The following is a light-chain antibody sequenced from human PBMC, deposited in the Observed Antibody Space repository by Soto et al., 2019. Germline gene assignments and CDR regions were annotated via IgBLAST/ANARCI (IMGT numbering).Light chain of an antibody. Sequence: SHELTQPPSVSVSPGQTATITCSGDKLGDKYGTWYQQKPGQSPVLVIYQNSKRPSGIPERFSGSNSGNTATLTISGTQTMDEADYYCQAWDSSTVVFGGGTKLTVL. CDR2: QNS. CDR3: QAWDSSTVV. V-gene: IGLV3-1*01. CDR1: KLGDKY. J-gene: IGLJ2*01.